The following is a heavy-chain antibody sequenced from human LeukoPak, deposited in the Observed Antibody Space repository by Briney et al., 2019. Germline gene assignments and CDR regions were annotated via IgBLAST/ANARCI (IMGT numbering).Heavy chain of an antibody. V-gene: IGHV4-31*03. J-gene: IGHJ4*02. CDR3: AREGGRSGVSRLYYFDY. CDR1: SGSISSGSSY. CDR2: IYHSGST. Sequence: SETLSLTCTVSSGSISSGSSYWSWIRQHPGKGLEWIGYIYHSGSTYYNPSLKSRVTISIDTSKNQFSLKLSSVTAADTAMYYCAREGGRSGVSRLYYFDYWGQGTLVTVSS. D-gene: IGHD5/OR15-5a*01.